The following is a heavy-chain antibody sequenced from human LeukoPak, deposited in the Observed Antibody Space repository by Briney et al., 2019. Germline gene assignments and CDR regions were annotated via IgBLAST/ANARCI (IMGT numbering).Heavy chain of an antibody. CDR1: GYTFTGYY. D-gene: IGHD3-10*01. Sequence: ASVKVSCKASGYTFTGYYMHWVRQAPGQGLEWMGWINPNSGGTNYAQKFQGRVTMTRDTSISTAYMELSRLRSDDTAVYYCARGRLVRGVINWFDPWGQGTLVTVSS. J-gene: IGHJ5*02. CDR2: INPNSGGT. V-gene: IGHV1-2*02. CDR3: ARGRLVRGVINWFDP.